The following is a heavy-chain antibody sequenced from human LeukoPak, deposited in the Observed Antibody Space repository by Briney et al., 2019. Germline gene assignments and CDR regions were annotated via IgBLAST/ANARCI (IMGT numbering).Heavy chain of an antibody. CDR3: ASTGRCSTTCPLDY. CDR1: GGSFSGYY. Sequence: SETLSLTCGVYGGSFSGYYWSWIRQPPGKGLEWIGEINHSGSTNYNPSLKSRVTISVDTSKNQFSLRLSSVTAADTAVYYCASTGRCSTTCPLDYWGQGTLVTVSS. J-gene: IGHJ4*02. D-gene: IGHD2-2*01. V-gene: IGHV4-34*01. CDR2: INHSGST.